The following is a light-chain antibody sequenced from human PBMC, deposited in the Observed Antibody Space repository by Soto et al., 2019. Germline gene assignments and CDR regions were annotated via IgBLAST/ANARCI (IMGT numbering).Light chain of an antibody. J-gene: IGKJ1*01. CDR2: GAS. CDR3: QQYNNWPRT. Sequence: EIVMTQSPVTLSVSPGERATLSCRASQHISSNLAWYQQKPGQAPRLLIYGASTRATGIPARLSGSGSGIEFTLTISSLQSEDFAAYYCQQYNNWPRTFGQGTKVDIK. CDR1: QHISSN. V-gene: IGKV3-15*01.